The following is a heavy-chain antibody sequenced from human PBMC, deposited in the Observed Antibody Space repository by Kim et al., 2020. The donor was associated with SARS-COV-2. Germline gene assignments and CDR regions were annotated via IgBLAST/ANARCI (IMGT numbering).Heavy chain of an antibody. CDR2: ISSNGGST. CDR1: GFTFSSYA. J-gene: IGHJ4*02. CDR3: VKDSGDYAGYFDY. V-gene: IGHV3-64D*06. D-gene: IGHD4-17*01. Sequence: GGSLRLSCSASGFTFSSYAMHWVRQAPGKGLEYVSAISSNGGSTYYADSVKGRFTISRDNSKNTLYLQMSSLRAEDTAVYYCVKDSGDYAGYFDYWGQGTLVTVSS.